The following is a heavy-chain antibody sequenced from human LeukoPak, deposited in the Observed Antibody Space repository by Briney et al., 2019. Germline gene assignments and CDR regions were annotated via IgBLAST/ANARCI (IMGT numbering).Heavy chain of an antibody. Sequence: PGGSLRLSCAASGFTFSSYWMSWVRQAPGKGLEWVANIKQDGSEKYYVDSVKGRFTISRDNAKNSLYLQMNSLRAEDTAVYYCARDHIDFSRDAFDIWGQGTMVTVSS. J-gene: IGHJ3*02. CDR3: ARDHIDFSRDAFDI. V-gene: IGHV3-7*01. CDR2: IKQDGSEK. CDR1: GFTFSSYW. D-gene: IGHD3-3*01.